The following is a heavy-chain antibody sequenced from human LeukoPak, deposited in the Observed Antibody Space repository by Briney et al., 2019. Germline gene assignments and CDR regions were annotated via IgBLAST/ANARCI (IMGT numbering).Heavy chain of an antibody. J-gene: IGHJ4*02. CDR2: VSGSGSTV. Sequence: GGSLRLSCAASGFTFGDHIMNWVRQLPGKRLEWVACVSGSGSTVYYADSVKGRFTVSRDNGKSSLYLQMNSLRVEDTALYYCVRQFASWGQGTLATVSS. V-gene: IGHV3-48*01. CDR3: VRQFAS. CDR1: GFTFGDHI.